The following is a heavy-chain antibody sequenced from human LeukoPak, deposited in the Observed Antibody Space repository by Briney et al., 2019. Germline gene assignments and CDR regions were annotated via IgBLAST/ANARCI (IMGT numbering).Heavy chain of an antibody. D-gene: IGHD3-9*01. CDR3: AKEWGVLRYFDWLTKHRGFDY. J-gene: IGHJ4*02. CDR2: ISSSGSTI. Sequence: GGSLRLSCAASGFTFSSYEMNWVRQAPGKGLEWVSYISSSGSTIYYADSVKGRFTISRDNSKNTLYLQMNSLRAEDTAVYYCAKEWGVLRYFDWLTKHRGFDYWGQGTLVTVSS. V-gene: IGHV3-48*03. CDR1: GFTFSSYE.